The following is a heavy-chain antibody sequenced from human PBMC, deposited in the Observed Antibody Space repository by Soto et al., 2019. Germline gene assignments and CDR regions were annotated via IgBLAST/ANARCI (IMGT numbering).Heavy chain of an antibody. J-gene: IGHJ6*02. CDR1: GYTFTSYA. V-gene: IGHV1-3*01. CDR3: ARDGELPWFGDKTDYYCGMDV. D-gene: IGHD3-10*01. Sequence: ASVKVSCKASGYTFTSYAIHWVRQAPGQRLEWMGWINAGNGNTKYSQKFQGRVTITRDTSASTAYMELSSLRSEDTAVYYCARDGELPWFGDKTDYYCGMDVWGQGPTVTVSS. CDR2: INAGNGNT.